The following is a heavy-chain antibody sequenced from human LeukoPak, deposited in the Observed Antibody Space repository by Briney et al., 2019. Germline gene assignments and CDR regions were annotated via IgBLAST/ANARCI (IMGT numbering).Heavy chain of an antibody. CDR2: IYYSGST. Sequence: SETLSLTCTVSGGSISSSSYYWGWIRQPPGKGLEWIGSIYYSGSTYYNPSLKSRVTISVDTSKNQFSLKLSSVTAADTAVYYCARHPSITIFGVVIIRYMDVWGKGTTVTVSS. CDR3: ARHPSITIFGVVIIRYMDV. J-gene: IGHJ6*03. CDR1: GGSISSSSYY. D-gene: IGHD3-3*01. V-gene: IGHV4-39*01.